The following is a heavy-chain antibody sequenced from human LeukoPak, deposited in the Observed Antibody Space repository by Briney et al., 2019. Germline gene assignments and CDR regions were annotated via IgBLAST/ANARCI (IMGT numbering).Heavy chain of an antibody. D-gene: IGHD3-22*01. CDR1: GFTFSSYS. V-gene: IGHV3-21*01. CDR2: ISSSSSYI. CDR3: ARGPSLYHYDSSGYPYYFDY. J-gene: IGHJ4*02. Sequence: GGSLRLSXAASGFTFSSYSVNWVRQAPGKGLEWVSSISSSSSYIYYADSVKGRFTISRDNAKNSLYLQMNSLRAEDTAVYYCARGPSLYHYDSSGYPYYFDYWGQGTLVTVSS.